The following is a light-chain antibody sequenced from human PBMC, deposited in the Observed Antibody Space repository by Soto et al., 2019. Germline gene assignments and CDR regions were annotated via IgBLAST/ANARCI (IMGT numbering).Light chain of an antibody. J-gene: IGLJ1*01. V-gene: IGLV2-11*01. CDR2: DVS. CDR3: CSYAGSYTYV. Sequence: QSVLTQPRSVSGSPGQSVTISCTGSSSDVGGYNYVSWYQQHPGKAPKLMIYDVSKRPSGVPDRFSGSKSDNTASLTISGLQAEDEADYYCCSYAGSYTYVFGTGTKVTV. CDR1: SSDVGGYNY.